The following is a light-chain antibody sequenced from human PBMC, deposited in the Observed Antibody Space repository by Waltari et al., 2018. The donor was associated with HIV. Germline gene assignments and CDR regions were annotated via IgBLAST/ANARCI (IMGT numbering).Light chain of an antibody. Sequence: QSVLTQQPSASAAPGPKVTISCSRSPSNIGNAYVSRYQHVPGAAPRLLIYDNNKRPSGIPDRFSGSRSGTSATLGITGLQTGDEAHYYCGTWDRSLSAAVFGGGTKLTVL. J-gene: IGLJ3*02. CDR3: GTWDRSLSAAV. V-gene: IGLV1-51*01. CDR2: DNN. CDR1: PSNIGNAY.